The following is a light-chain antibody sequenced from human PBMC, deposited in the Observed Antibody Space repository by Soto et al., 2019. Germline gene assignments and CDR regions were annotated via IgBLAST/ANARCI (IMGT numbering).Light chain of an antibody. V-gene: IGKV3-15*01. CDR2: GAS. J-gene: IGKJ1*01. CDR3: QQYNNWPQT. CDR1: QSVSSN. Sequence: EIVMTQSPATLSVSPGERATLSCRASQSVSSNLAWYQQKPGQAPRLLIYGASTRATGFPARFSGSGSGTECTLTISSLQSEDLAVYYCQQYNNWPQTFGQGTKVEIK.